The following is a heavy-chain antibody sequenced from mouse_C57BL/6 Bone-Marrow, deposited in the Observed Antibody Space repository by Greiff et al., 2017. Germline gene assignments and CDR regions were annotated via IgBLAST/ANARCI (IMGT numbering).Heavy chain of an antibody. V-gene: IGHV8-8*01. CDR1: GFSLGTFGVG. J-gene: IGHJ1*03. D-gene: IGHD1-1*01. CDR3: ARIRRYYVWYFDV. Sequence: QVTLKVSGPGILQPSQTLSLTCSFSGFSLGTFGVGVGWIRQPSGKGLEWLAHIWWDDDKYYTPALKSRLTISKDTSKNQVFLKSADVDTADTATYYCARIRRYYVWYFDVRGTGTTVPVS. CDR2: IWWDDDK.